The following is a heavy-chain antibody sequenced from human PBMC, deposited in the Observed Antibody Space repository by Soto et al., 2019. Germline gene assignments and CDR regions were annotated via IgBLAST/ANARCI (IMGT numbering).Heavy chain of an antibody. D-gene: IGHD3-10*01. Sequence: EVQLVESGGGLIQPGGSLRLSCAASGFTVSSNYMNWVRQAPGKGLGWVAIIYSGGSTYYADCVKGRFTISRDNSKNTLYLQMISLRAEDTAVYYCAIDRGWNTGSFDPWGQGTLVTVSS. CDR1: GFTVSSNY. J-gene: IGHJ5*02. CDR2: IYSGGST. V-gene: IGHV3-53*01. CDR3: AIDRGWNTGSFDP.